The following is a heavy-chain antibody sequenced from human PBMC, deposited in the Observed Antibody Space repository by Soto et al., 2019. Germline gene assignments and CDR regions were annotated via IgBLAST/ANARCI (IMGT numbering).Heavy chain of an antibody. Sequence: QVQLVQSGAEVKKPGSSVKVSCKASGGTFSSYTISWVRQAPGQGLEWMGRIIPILGIPNYAQKFQGRVTITEDKSTSTAYMELSSLRSEDTAVYYCARFRGSYGMDGWGQGTTVTVSS. V-gene: IGHV1-69*02. J-gene: IGHJ6*02. CDR2: IIPILGIP. CDR3: ARFRGSYGMDG. CDR1: GGTFSSYT. D-gene: IGHD3-10*01.